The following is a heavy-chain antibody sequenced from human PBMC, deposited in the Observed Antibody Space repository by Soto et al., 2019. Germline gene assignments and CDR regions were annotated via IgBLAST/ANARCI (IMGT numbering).Heavy chain of an antibody. CDR1: GYTFTNYA. V-gene: IGHV1-3*01. Sequence: ASVKVSCKASGYTFTNYAIHWVRQAPGQRLEWMGWINAGNGNTKYSQKFQGRVTITRDTSANTAYMELSSLRSEDTAVYYCAREYSSSSFDYWGQGTLVTVSS. J-gene: IGHJ4*02. CDR2: INAGNGNT. D-gene: IGHD6-6*01. CDR3: AREYSSSSFDY.